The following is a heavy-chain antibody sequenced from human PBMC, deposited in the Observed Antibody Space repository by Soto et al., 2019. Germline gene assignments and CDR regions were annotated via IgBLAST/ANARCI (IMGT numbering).Heavy chain of an antibody. CDR2: IYYSGST. CDR1: GGSISSGGYY. J-gene: IGHJ4*02. Sequence: PSETLSLTCTVSGGSISSGGYYWSWIRQHPGKGLEWIGYIYYSGSTYYNPSLKSRVTISVDTSKNQFSLKLSSVTAADTAVYYCERLSSSGPIDYWGQGTLVTVSS. D-gene: IGHD3-22*01. V-gene: IGHV4-31*03. CDR3: ERLSSSGPIDY.